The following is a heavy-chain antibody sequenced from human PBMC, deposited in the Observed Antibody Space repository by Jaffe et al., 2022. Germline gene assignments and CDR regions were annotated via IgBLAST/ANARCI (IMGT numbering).Heavy chain of an antibody. CDR1: GYTFTSYY. V-gene: IGHV1-46*03. CDR3: ARRHYSNFVGHYYYYMDV. CDR2: INPSGGST. J-gene: IGHJ6*03. Sequence: QVQLVQSGAEVKKPGASVKVSCKASGYTFTSYYMHWVRQAPGQGLEWMGIINPSGGSTSYAQKFQGRVTMTRDTSTSTVYMELSSLRSEDTAVYYCARRHYSNFVGHYYYYMDVWGKGTTVTVSS. D-gene: IGHD4-4*01.